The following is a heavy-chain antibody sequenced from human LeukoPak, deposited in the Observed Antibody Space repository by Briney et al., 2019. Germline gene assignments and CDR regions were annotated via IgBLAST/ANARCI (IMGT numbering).Heavy chain of an antibody. CDR1: GGTFSSYA. CDR3: ATVYDSLDV. Sequence: SVKVSCKAPGGTFSSYAISWVRQAPGQGLEWMGRIIPIFGIANYAQKFQGRVTITADKSTSTAYMELSSLRSEDTAVYYCATVYDSLDVWGQGTTVTVSS. D-gene: IGHD3-3*01. CDR2: IIPIFGIA. J-gene: IGHJ6*02. V-gene: IGHV1-69*04.